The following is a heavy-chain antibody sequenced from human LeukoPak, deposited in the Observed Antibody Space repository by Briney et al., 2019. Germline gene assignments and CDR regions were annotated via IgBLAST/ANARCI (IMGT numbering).Heavy chain of an antibody. CDR3: ARDLGGSGSYYNAPYDY. CDR1: GGSISSSNW. V-gene: IGHV4-4*02. D-gene: IGHD3-10*01. J-gene: IGHJ4*02. Sequence: PSETLSLTCAVSGGSISSSNWWSWVRQPPGKGLEWIGEIYHSGSTNYNPSLKSRVTISVDKSKNQFSLKLSSVTAADTAVYYCARDLGGSGSYYNAPYDYWGQGTLVTVSS. CDR2: IYHSGST.